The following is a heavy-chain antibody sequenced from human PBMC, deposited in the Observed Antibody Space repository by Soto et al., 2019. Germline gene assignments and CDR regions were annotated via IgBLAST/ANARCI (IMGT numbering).Heavy chain of an antibody. CDR3: VRYNYGYDY. J-gene: IGHJ1*01. CDR1: GFSFSLHA. D-gene: IGHD3-16*01. Sequence: GGSLRLSCSASGFSFSLHAMHWICQAPGKGLDFVSAIFSDGGSTFYADSVKGRFTISRDNSKKTLYLQMSGLRPDDTGLYYCVRYNYGYDYWGQGTPVTVSS. V-gene: IGHV3-64D*08. CDR2: IFSDGGST.